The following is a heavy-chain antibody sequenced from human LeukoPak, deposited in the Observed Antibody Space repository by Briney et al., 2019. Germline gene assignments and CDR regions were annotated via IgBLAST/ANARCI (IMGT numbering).Heavy chain of an antibody. D-gene: IGHD3-22*01. J-gene: IGHJ2*01. CDR1: GGSFSGYY. CDR3: ARVGYYDSSGYSLYWYFDL. CDR2: IYTSGST. V-gene: IGHV4-59*10. Sequence: ASETLSLTCAVYGGSFSGYYWSWIRQPAGKGLEWIGRIYTSGSTNYNPSLKSRDTMSVDTSKNQFSLKLSSVTAADTAVYYCARVGYYDSSGYSLYWYFDLWGRGTLVTVSS.